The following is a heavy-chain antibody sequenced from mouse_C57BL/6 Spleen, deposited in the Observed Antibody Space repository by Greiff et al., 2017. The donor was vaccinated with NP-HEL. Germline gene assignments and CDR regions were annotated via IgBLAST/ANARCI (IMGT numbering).Heavy chain of an antibody. J-gene: IGHJ4*01. CDR2: IRNKADGYTT. V-gene: IGHV7-3*01. CDR3: SRYDDFYYAMDY. D-gene: IGHD2-4*01. CDR1: GFTFTDYY. Sequence: EVQVVESGGGLVQPGGSLSLSCAASGFTFTDYYMSWVRQPPGKALEWLGFIRNKADGYTTEYSASVTGTFTISRANSQSILYLHMHALRAEDSATSICSRYDDFYYAMDYWGQGTSVTVSS.